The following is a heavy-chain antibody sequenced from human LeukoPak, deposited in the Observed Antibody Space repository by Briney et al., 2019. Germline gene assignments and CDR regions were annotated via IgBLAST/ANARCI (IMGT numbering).Heavy chain of an antibody. V-gene: IGHV4-34*01. D-gene: IGHD2-8*02. CDR3: ARDTEVLDY. J-gene: IGHJ4*02. Sequence: SETLSLTCAVYGGSFSGYYWSWIRQPPGKGLEWIGEINHSGSTNYNPSLKSRVTISVDTSKNQFSPKLSSVTAADTAVYYCARDTEVLDYWGQGTLVTVSS. CDR1: GGSFSGYY. CDR2: INHSGST.